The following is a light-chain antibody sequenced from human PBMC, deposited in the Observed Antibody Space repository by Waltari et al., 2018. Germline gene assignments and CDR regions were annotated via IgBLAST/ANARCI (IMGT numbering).Light chain of an antibody. V-gene: IGKV1-12*01. CDR3: QQAHNYPYT. J-gene: IGKJ2*01. CDR1: QDITTW. Sequence: DIQMTQSPYSVSASVGDTVTITCRASQDITTWLAWYQQKPWKAPRLLIYAASSLQSGVPSRFSGSGSGTDFTLTISSLQPEDSATYCCQQAHNYPYTFGQGTKVEIK. CDR2: AAS.